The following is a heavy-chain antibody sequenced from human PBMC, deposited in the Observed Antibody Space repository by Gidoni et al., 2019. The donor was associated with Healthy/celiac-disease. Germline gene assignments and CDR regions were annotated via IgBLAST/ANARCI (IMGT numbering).Heavy chain of an antibody. J-gene: IGHJ4*02. CDR2: ISYDGSNK. CDR1: GFTFSSSG. Sequence: QVQLVESGGGVVQPGRSLRLSCAASGFTFSSSGMHWVRQAPGKGLEWVAVISYDGSNKYYADSVKGRFTISRDNSKNTLYLQMNSLRAEDTAVYYCAKEAWYCSGGSCFPPLDYWGQGTLVTVSS. CDR3: AKEAWYCSGGSCFPPLDY. V-gene: IGHV3-30*18. D-gene: IGHD2-15*01.